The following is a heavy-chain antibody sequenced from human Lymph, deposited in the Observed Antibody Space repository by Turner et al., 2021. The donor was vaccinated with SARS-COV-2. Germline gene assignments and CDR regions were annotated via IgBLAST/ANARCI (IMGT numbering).Heavy chain of an antibody. CDR3: AREGDALAGGMDV. D-gene: IGHD2-15*01. CDR1: GFTFSSHG. V-gene: IGHV3-33*01. CDR2: IWYDGSNK. J-gene: IGHJ6*02. Sequence: QVQRVESGGGVVQPGRSLRLSCAASGFTFSSHGMHWARQAPGKGREWVAVIWYDGSNKYYADSVKGRFTISRDNSKNTLYLQMNSLRAEDTAVYYCAREGDALAGGMDVWGQGTTVTVSS.